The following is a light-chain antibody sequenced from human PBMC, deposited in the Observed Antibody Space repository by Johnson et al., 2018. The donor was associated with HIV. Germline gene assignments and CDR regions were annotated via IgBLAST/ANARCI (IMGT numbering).Light chain of an antibody. CDR2: ENN. J-gene: IGLJ1*01. Sequence: HSVLTQPPSVSAAPGQKVTISCSGSSSNIGNNYVSWYQQLPGTAPKLLIYENNKRPSGIPDRFSGSKSGTSATLGITGLQTGDEAEYSCGTWDSSLGAVVCGTGTKVPVL. V-gene: IGLV1-51*02. CDR3: GTWDSSLGAVV. CDR1: SSNIGNNY.